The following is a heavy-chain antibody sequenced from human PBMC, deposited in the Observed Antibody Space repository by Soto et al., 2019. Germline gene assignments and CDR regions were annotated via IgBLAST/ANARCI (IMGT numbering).Heavy chain of an antibody. CDR2: ISGSGGST. D-gene: IGHD3-22*01. V-gene: IGHV3-23*01. CDR1: GFTFSSYA. Sequence: EVQLLESGGGLVQPGGSLRLSCAASGFTFSSYAMSWVRQAPGKGLEWVSAISGSGGSTYYADSVKGRFTISRDNSKNTRDLQMNCLRAEDTAVSYCAKDPRDSSGLYSFDIWGQGTMVTVSS. J-gene: IGHJ3*02. CDR3: AKDPRDSSGLYSFDI.